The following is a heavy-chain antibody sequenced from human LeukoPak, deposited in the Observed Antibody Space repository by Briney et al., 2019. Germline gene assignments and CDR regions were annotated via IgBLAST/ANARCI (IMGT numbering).Heavy chain of an antibody. D-gene: IGHD3-3*01. J-gene: IGHJ4*02. CDR2: IYHSGST. CDR1: SYSISSGYY. V-gene: IGHV4-38-2*02. Sequence: SETLSLTCTVSSYSISSGYYWGWIRQPPGKGLEWIGSIYHSGSTYYNPSLKSRVTISVDTSKNQFSLKLSSVTAVDAAGYYCARVGITIFGVDWYYLDQWDQGTLVTVSS. CDR3: ARVGITIFGVDWYYLDQ.